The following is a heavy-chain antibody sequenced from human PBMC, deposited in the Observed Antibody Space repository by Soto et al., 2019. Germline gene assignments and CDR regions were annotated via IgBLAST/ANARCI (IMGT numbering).Heavy chain of an antibody. Sequence: EVQLVESGGGLVQPGGSLRVSCETSGFSFSDYWMSWVRQSPGKGMEWVANVKQDGSEKNYVDSVKGRFSISRDNARKSVYLQMNSLRGEDMAVYHCAAGRWMVRYWGEGTLVTVSS. V-gene: IGHV3-7*05. J-gene: IGHJ4*02. D-gene: IGHD5-18*01. CDR2: VKQDGSEK. CDR1: GFSFSDYW. CDR3: AAGRWMVRY.